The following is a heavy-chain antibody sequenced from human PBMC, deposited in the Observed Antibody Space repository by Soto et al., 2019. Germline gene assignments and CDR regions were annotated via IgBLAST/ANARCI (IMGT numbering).Heavy chain of an antibody. V-gene: IGHV1-69*01. CDR2: IIPIFGTA. CDR3: ASRQHNSYYSGSWEFDY. D-gene: IGHD6-13*01. J-gene: IGHJ4*02. Sequence: QVQLVQSGAEVKKPGSSVKVSCKASGGTFSSYAISWVRQAPGQGLEWMGGIIPIFGTANYAQKFQGRVTITADESTSTAYMELSSLRSEDTAVYYCASRQHNSYYSGSWEFDYWGQGTLVTVSS. CDR1: GGTFSSYA.